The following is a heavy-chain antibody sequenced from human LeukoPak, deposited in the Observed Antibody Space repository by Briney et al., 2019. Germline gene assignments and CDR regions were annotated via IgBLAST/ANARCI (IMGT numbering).Heavy chain of an antibody. Sequence: GGSLRLSCAASGFTFSSYAMSWVRQAPGRGLEWVSAISGSGGSTYYADSVKGRFTISRGNSKNTLYLQMNSLRAEDTAVYYCAKDPGLYCSGGSCYYDYWGQGTLVTVSS. V-gene: IGHV3-23*01. CDR1: GFTFSSYA. J-gene: IGHJ4*02. CDR2: ISGSGGST. D-gene: IGHD2-15*01. CDR3: AKDPGLYCSGGSCYYDY.